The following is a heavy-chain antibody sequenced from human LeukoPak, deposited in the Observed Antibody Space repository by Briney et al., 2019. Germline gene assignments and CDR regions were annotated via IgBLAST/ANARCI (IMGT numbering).Heavy chain of an antibody. CDR3: AKGPFGSSYYYYMDV. Sequence: GGSLRLSCAASGFTFDDYTMHWVRQAPGKGLEWVSLISWDGGSTYYADSVKGRFTISRDNSKNSLYLQMNSLRTEDTALYYCAKGPFGSSYYYYMDVWGKGTTVTISS. CDR1: GFTFDDYT. CDR2: ISWDGGST. V-gene: IGHV3-43*01. J-gene: IGHJ6*03. D-gene: IGHD1-26*01.